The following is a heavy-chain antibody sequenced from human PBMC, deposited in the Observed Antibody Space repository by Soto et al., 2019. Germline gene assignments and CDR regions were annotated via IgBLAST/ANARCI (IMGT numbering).Heavy chain of an antibody. J-gene: IGHJ6*02. CDR2: ISYDGSNK. CDR3: ATTIVAAGNPNYYPSGMDV. CDR1: GFPFSIYA. Sequence: GGSLRLSCAASGFPFSIYAMHLVRQSPGKGLEWVAVISYDGSNKYYADSVKGRFTISRDNSKNTLYLQMNSLRAEDTAVYYCATTIVAAGNPNYYPSGMDVWGQGTTFTVSS. V-gene: IGHV3-30-3*01. D-gene: IGHD6-13*01.